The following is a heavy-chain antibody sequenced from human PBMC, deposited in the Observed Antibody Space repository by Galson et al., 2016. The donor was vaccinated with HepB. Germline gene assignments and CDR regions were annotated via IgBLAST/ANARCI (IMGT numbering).Heavy chain of an antibody. V-gene: IGHV3-11*01. J-gene: IGHJ4*02. CDR1: GFIFSDYY. CDR2: ISSRGATI. D-gene: IGHD1-26*01. Sequence: SLRLSCAASGFIFSDYYMSWIRQTPGKGLEWLAHISSRGATIYYPDSLKGRFTISRDNAKNSLYLQMNSLSAEDTAVYYCARGKGGSFLDHWGQGAQVTVSS. CDR3: ARGKGGSFLDH.